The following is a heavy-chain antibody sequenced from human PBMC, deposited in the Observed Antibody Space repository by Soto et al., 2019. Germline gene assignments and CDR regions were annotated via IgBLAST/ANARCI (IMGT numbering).Heavy chain of an antibody. CDR2: IIPIFGTA. CDR1: GGTFSSYA. J-gene: IGHJ4*02. Sequence: ASVKVSCKASGGTFSSYAISWVRQAPGQGLEWMGGIIPIFGTANYAQKFQGRVTITADEPTSTAYMELSSLRSEDTAVYYCAREATGRIGSGTYRYWGQGTLVTVSS. V-gene: IGHV1-69*13. D-gene: IGHD2-15*01. CDR3: AREATGRIGSGTYRY.